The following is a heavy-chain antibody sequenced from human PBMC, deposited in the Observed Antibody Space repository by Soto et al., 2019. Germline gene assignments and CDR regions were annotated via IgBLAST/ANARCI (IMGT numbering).Heavy chain of an antibody. CDR1: GYSISSGYY. CDR3: ARDSGYDDY. V-gene: IGHV4-38-2*02. Sequence: SETLSLTCTVSGYSISSGYYWGWIRQPPGKGLEWIGSIYHSGSTYYNPSLKSRVTISVDTSKNQFSLKLSSVTAADTAVYYCARDSGYDDYWGQGTLVTVSS. D-gene: IGHD5-12*01. CDR2: IYHSGST. J-gene: IGHJ4*02.